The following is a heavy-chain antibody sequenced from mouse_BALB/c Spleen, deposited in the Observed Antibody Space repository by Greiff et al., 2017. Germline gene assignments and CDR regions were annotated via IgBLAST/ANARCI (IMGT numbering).Heavy chain of an antibody. CDR2: IRLKSNNYAT. Sequence: VQLKESGGGLVQPGGSMKLSCVASGFTFSNYWMNWVRQSPEKGLEWVAEIRLKSNNYATHYAESVKGRFTISRDDSKSSVYLQMNNLRAEDTGIYYCTRRDWDPHFDYWGQGTTLTVSS. V-gene: IGHV6-6*02. CDR3: TRRDWDPHFDY. D-gene: IGHD4-1*01. J-gene: IGHJ2*01. CDR1: GFTFSNYW.